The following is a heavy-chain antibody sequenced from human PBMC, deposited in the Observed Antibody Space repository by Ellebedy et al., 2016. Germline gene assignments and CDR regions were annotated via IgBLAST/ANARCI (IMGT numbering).Heavy chain of an antibody. J-gene: IGHJ1*01. Sequence: GGSLRLSXAASGFTFSTYWMTWVRQAPGKGLEWVANIDQDGNDKYYVDSVKGRFTISRDNAEKSLYLQMNSLRAEDTAVYYCARGTPVRSDISGYWGQGTLVTVSS. CDR3: ARGTPVRSDISGY. CDR2: IDQDGNDK. CDR1: GFTFSTYW. V-gene: IGHV3-7*03. D-gene: IGHD5-12*01.